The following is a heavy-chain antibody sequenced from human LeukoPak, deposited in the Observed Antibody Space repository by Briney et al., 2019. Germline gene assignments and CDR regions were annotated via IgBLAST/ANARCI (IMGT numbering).Heavy chain of an antibody. V-gene: IGHV4-4*07. CDR1: RGSTSTYY. J-gene: IGHJ4*02. D-gene: IGHD5-18*01. CDR3: AREIGGYSYGYVPREVSYYFDY. Sequence: SETLSLTCTVSRGSTSTYYWSWIRQPAGKGLEWIGRIYPSGNTNFNPSLMSRVTISVDTSKNQFSLKLSSVTAADTAVYYCAREIGGYSYGYVPREVSYYFDYWGQGTLVTVSS. CDR2: IYPSGNT.